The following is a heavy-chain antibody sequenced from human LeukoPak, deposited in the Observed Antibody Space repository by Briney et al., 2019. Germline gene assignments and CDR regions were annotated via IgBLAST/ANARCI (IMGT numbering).Heavy chain of an antibody. V-gene: IGHV3-21*01. Sequence: GGSLRLSCAASGFTFSSYSMNWVRQAPGKGLEWVSSTNSGSSYIHYADSVKGRSTISRDNAKNSLYLQMNSLRAEDTAVYYCARRSGGGYSDYRGQGTLVTVSS. CDR3: ARRSGGGYSDY. CDR2: TNSGSSYI. CDR1: GFTFSSYS. D-gene: IGHD2-15*01. J-gene: IGHJ4*02.